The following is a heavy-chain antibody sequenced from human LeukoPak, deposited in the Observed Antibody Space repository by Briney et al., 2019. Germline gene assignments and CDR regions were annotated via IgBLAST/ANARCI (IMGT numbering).Heavy chain of an antibody. CDR2: ISGSGGST. D-gene: IGHD3-22*01. Sequence: GGSLRLSCAASGFTFDDYGMSWVRQAPGKGLEWVSAISGSGGSTYYADSVKGRFTISRDNSKNTLYLQMNSLRAEDTAVYYCAKDRRFSVDSSGYYYDQGWFDPWGQGTLVTVSS. J-gene: IGHJ5*02. CDR1: GFTFDDYG. CDR3: AKDRRFSVDSSGYYYDQGWFDP. V-gene: IGHV3-23*01.